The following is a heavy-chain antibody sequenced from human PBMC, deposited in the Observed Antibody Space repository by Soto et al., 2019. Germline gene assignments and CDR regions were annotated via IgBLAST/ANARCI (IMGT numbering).Heavy chain of an antibody. V-gene: IGHV4-39*01. CDR2: IYYSGST. J-gene: IGHJ5*02. Sequence: PSETLSLTCTVSGGSISSSSYYWGWIRQPPGKGLEWIGSIYYSGSTYYNPSLKSRVTISVDTSKNQFSLKLSSVTAADTAVYYCARQIIVLMVYAKPPRGWFDPWGQGTLVTVSS. CDR3: ARQIIVLMVYAKPPRGWFDP. CDR1: GGSISSSSYY. D-gene: IGHD2-8*01.